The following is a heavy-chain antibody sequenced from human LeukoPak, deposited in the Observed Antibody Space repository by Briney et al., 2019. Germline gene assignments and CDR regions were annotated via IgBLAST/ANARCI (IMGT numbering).Heavy chain of an antibody. CDR3: AKSGYNRFDY. CDR2: ISSTSSTI. CDR1: GFTLSTYS. D-gene: IGHD5-24*01. Sequence: PGGSLRLSCAASGFTLSTYSMNWVRQVPGKGLEWVSYISSTSSTIYYADSVKGRFTISRDNAKNSLYLQMNSLRADDTAVYYCAKSGYNRFDYWGQGTLVTVSS. V-gene: IGHV3-48*04. J-gene: IGHJ4*02.